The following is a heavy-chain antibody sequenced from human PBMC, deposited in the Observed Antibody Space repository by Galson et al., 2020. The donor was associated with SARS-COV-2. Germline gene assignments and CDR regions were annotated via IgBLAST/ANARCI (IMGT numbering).Heavy chain of an antibody. CDR2: IYPGDSDT. Sequence: GESLMNPCKGSGYSFNSYWIGWVRQMPGKGLEWMGIIYPGDSDTRYSPSFQGQVTISADKSISTAYLQWSSLKASDTAMYYCARHPDILTGYYYYYGMDVWGQGTTVTVSS. CDR3: ARHPDILTGYYYYYGMDV. D-gene: IGHD3-9*01. V-gene: IGHV5-51*01. CDR1: GYSFNSYW. J-gene: IGHJ6*02.